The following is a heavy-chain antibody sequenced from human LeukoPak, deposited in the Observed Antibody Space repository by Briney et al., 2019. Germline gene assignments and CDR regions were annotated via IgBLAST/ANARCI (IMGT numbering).Heavy chain of an antibody. J-gene: IGHJ4*02. CDR1: GFTFSSYA. CDR2: ISGSGGST. Sequence: HPGGSLRLSCAASGFTFSSYAMSWVRQAPGRGLEWVSAISGSGGSTYYADSVKGRFTISRDNSKNTLYLQMNSLRAEDTAVYYCASRTDYYDSSGYYWDIDYWGQGTLVTVSS. V-gene: IGHV3-23*01. D-gene: IGHD3-22*01. CDR3: ASRTDYYDSSGYYWDIDY.